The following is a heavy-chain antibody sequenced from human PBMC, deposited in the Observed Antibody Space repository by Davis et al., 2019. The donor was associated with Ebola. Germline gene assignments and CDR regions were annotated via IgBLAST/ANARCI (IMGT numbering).Heavy chain of an antibody. CDR2: INPSGGST. CDR1: GYIFTGYH. Sequence: ASVKVSCKASGYIFTGYHMHWVRQAPGQGLEWMGIINPSGGSTSYAQKFQGRVTMTRDTSTSTAYMELRSLRSDDTAVYYCARTGRSVVPAPGGNFDLWGRGTLVTVSS. D-gene: IGHD2-2*01. V-gene: IGHV1-46*01. J-gene: IGHJ2*01. CDR3: ARTGRSVVPAPGGNFDL.